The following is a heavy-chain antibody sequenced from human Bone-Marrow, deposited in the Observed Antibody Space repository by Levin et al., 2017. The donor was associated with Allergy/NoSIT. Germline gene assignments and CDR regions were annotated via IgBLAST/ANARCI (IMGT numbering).Heavy chain of an antibody. CDR1: GFTSSSCG. CDR3: AKEQSSGAYRTADY. J-gene: IGHJ4*02. Sequence: SCAASGFTSSSCGMHWVRQAPGKGLEWMAVITYGVGNKYYADSVKGRFTISRDDAKNTVYLQMNSLRAEDTAVYYCAKEQSSGAYRTADYWGQGTLFTVSS. V-gene: IGHV3-30*18. D-gene: IGHD6-19*01. CDR2: ITYGVGNK.